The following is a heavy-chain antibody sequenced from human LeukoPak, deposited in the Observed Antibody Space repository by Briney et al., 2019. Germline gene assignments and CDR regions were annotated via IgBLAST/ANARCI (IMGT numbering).Heavy chain of an antibody. CDR3: ARATGSWGHDGFDI. J-gene: IGHJ3*02. D-gene: IGHD3-16*01. CDR2: INPKSGGS. V-gene: IGHV1-2*02. Sequence: GASVKVSCKAAGYTFTGHYLHWVRQAPGQGLEWMGWINPKSGGSNYAPKFEGRVTMTRDTSITTAYMELHRLTSDDTAVYYCARATGSWGHDGFDIWGQGTMVTVSS. CDR1: GYTFTGHY.